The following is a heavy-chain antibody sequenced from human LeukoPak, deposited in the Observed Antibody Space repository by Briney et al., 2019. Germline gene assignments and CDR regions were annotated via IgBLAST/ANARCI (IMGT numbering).Heavy chain of an antibody. Sequence: GGSLRLSIATSGFTFSDYYMSWIRQAPGKGLEWVSYISSSSSYTNYADSVKGRFTISRDNAKNSLYLQMNSLRAEDTAVYYCARGSWTVSSPSYWGQGTLVTVSS. CDR1: GFTFSDYY. J-gene: IGHJ4*02. CDR2: ISSSSSYT. V-gene: IGHV3-11*06. D-gene: IGHD6-13*01. CDR3: ARGSWTVSSPSY.